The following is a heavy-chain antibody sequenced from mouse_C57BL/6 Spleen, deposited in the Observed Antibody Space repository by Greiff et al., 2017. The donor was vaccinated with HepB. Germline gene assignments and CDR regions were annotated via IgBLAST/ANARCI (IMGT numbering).Heavy chain of an antibody. CDR1: GYTFTSYW. J-gene: IGHJ3*01. V-gene: IGHV1-64*01. CDR3: ARFDGSSYGGFAY. CDR2: IHPNSGST. D-gene: IGHD1-1*01. Sequence: QVQLQQPGAELVKPGASVKLSCKASGYTFTSYWMHWVKQRPGQGLEWIGMIHPNSGSTNYNEKFKSKATLTVDKSSSTAYMQLSSLTSEDSAVYYCARFDGSSYGGFAYWGQGTLVTVSA.